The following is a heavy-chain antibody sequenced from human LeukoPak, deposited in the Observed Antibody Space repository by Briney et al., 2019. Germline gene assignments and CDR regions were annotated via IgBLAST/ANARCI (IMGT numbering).Heavy chain of an antibody. V-gene: IGHV3-20*04. CDR2: INWNGGST. CDR3: ARGGGNPYYYMDV. D-gene: IGHD4-23*01. Sequence: GGSLRLSCAASGFTFDDYGVSWVRQAPGKGLEWVSGINWNGGSTGYADSVKGRFTISRNNAKNSLYLQMNSLRAEDTALYYCARGGGNPYYYMDVWGKGTTVTVSS. J-gene: IGHJ6*03. CDR1: GFTFDDYG.